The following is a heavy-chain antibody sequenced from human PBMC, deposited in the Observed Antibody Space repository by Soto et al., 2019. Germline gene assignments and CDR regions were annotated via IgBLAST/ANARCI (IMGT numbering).Heavy chain of an antibody. D-gene: IGHD2-2*03. J-gene: IGHJ6*02. CDR1: GYTFTGYY. CDR2: INPNSGGT. CDR3: ARVSGYCSSTSCLYYYYYGMDV. Sequence: ASVKVSCKASGYTFTGYYMHWVRQAPGQGLEWMGWINPNSGGTNYAQKFQGRVTMTRDTSISTAYMELSRLRSDDTAVYYCARVSGYCSSTSCLYYYYYGMDVWGQGTTVTVSS. V-gene: IGHV1-2*02.